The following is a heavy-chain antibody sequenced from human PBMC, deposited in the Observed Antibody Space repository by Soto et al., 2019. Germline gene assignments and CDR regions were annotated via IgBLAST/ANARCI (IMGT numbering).Heavy chain of an antibody. CDR1: GFILSSYW. Sequence: GGSLRLSCAASGFILSSYWMTWVRQAPGKGLEWVANIKQDGSETYYVDSVKGRFTISRDNAKSSLYLQMSSLRVEDTAVYYCVRTVTIIRAPSPTGFDFWGQGTPVTVSS. CDR3: VRTVTIIRAPSPTGFDF. V-gene: IGHV3-7*01. J-gene: IGHJ4*02. CDR2: IKQDGSET. D-gene: IGHD3-10*01.